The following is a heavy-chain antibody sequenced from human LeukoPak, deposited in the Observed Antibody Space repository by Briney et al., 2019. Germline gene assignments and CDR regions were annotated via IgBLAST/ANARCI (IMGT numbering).Heavy chain of an antibody. D-gene: IGHD1-1*01. Sequence: ASAKVSCKASGYTFTSYYIHWVRQAPGQGLEWMGIINRSGGTTSYAQRFQGRVTMTRDTSTSTVYMELSSLRSEDAAMYYCARGRRAGTTGGPFDYWGQGTLVTVSS. CDR1: GYTFTSYY. J-gene: IGHJ4*02. CDR2: INRSGGTT. CDR3: ARGRRAGTTGGPFDY. V-gene: IGHV1-46*01.